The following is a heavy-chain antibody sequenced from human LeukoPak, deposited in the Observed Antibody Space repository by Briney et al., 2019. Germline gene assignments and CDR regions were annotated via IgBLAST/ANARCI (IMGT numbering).Heavy chain of an antibody. J-gene: IGHJ2*01. CDR2: ISWDSGTI. CDR1: GFTFDDYA. Sequence: PGRSLRLSCAGSGFTFDDYAIHWVRQAPGKGPEWVSGISWDSGTIVYADSVKGRFTISRDNSKNSLYLQMNSLRAEDTAFYYCAKDRVAGIGYWFFDLWGRGTLVTVSS. V-gene: IGHV3-9*01. D-gene: IGHD6-19*01. CDR3: AKDRVAGIGYWFFDL.